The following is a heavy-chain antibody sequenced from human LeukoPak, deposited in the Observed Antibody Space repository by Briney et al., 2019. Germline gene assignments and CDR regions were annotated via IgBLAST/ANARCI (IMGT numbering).Heavy chain of an antibody. CDR2: IRMKANSYTT. Sequence: PGGSLRPSCAASGFTFSDHYMDWVRQAPGKGLEWVGRIRMKANSYTTQYAASVKGRFTISRDDSKNSLYLQLNSLKTEDTAVYYCARVLTVGDWFDPWGQGTLVTVSS. CDR1: GFTFSDHY. CDR3: ARVLTVGDWFDP. V-gene: IGHV3-72*01. J-gene: IGHJ5*02. D-gene: IGHD1-26*01.